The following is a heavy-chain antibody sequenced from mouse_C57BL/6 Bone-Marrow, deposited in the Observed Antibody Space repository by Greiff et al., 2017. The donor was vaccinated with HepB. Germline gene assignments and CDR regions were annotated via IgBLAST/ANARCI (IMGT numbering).Heavy chain of an antibody. D-gene: IGHD3-2*02. J-gene: IGHJ4*01. V-gene: IGHV1-72*01. CDR1: GYTFTSYW. CDR2: IDPNSGGT. Sequence: QQSCKASGYTFTSYWMHWVKQRPGRGLEWIGRIDPNSGGTKYNEKFKSKATLTVDKHSSTAYMQLSSLTSEDSAVYYCARGLSLPYYAMDYWGQGTSVTVSS. CDR3: ARGLSLPYYAMDY.